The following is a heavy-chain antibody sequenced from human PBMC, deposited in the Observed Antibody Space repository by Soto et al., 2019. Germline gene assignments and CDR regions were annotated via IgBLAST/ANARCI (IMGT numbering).Heavy chain of an antibody. CDR3: AMVDNFVTPTPQDV. Sequence: QVQLVQSGDEVRKPGSSVKVSCKASGYIFVNYGIAWVRQAPGQGLEWMGWISPYSGNTPYASKVQGRLTMTTDTSTGTAYMGLGSLTAADAAVYYCAMVDNFVTPTPQDVWGQGTTVTVSS. CDR1: GYIFVNYG. V-gene: IGHV1-18*01. D-gene: IGHD5-12*01. J-gene: IGHJ6*02. CDR2: ISPYSGNT.